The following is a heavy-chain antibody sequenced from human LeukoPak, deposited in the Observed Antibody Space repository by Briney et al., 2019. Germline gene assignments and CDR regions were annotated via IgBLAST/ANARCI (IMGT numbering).Heavy chain of an antibody. D-gene: IGHD4-11*01. Sequence: PGGSLRLSCAASGFTFSSYVMSWVRQAPGKGLEWVSAISGSGGSTYYADSVKGRFTISRDNSKNTLYLQMNSLRAEDTAVYYCAKVLLGDYSFPDYWGQGTLVTVSS. CDR2: ISGSGGST. J-gene: IGHJ4*02. CDR3: AKVLLGDYSFPDY. CDR1: GFTFSSYV. V-gene: IGHV3-23*01.